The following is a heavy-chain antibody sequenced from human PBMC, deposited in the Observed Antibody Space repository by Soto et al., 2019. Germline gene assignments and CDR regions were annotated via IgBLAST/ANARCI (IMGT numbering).Heavy chain of an antibody. D-gene: IGHD2-21*02. CDR1: GYTFTSYD. Sequence: QVQLVQSGAEVKKPGASVKVSCKASGYTFTSYDINWVRQATGQGLEWMGWMNPNSGNTGYAQKCQGRVTMTRDASISTADMELSSLRSEDTAVYYCAGERDCDMDVWGQGTTVAVSS. CDR2: MNPNSGNT. CDR3: AGERDCDMDV. V-gene: IGHV1-8*01. J-gene: IGHJ6*02.